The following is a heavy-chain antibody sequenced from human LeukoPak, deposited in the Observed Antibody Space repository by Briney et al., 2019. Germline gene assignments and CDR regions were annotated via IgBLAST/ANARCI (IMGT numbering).Heavy chain of an antibody. D-gene: IGHD6-13*01. CDR2: INPYSGAT. CDR1: GYTFTGYY. Sequence: ASVKVSCKASGYTFTGYYIHWVRQAPGQGLEWMGWINPYSGATNYAPKFQGRVTMTRDTSISRGYMELSRVRSDDTAVYYCARDLDSSWTGYFQPWGQGTLVTVSS. V-gene: IGHV1-2*02. J-gene: IGHJ1*01. CDR3: ARDLDSSWTGYFQP.